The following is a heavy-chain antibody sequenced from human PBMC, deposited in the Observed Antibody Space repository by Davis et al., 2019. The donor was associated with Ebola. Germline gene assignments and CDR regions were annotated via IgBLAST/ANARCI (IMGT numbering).Heavy chain of an antibody. CDR2: ISAYNGNT. CDR1: GYTFTSYA. V-gene: IGHV1-18*01. CDR3: ARDPKARYYYDSSGLGMDV. D-gene: IGHD3-22*01. J-gene: IGHJ6*02. Sequence: AASVKVSCKASGYTFTSYAMHWVRQAPGQRLEWMGWISAYNGNTNYAQKLQGRVTMTTDTSTSTAYMELRSLRSDDTAVYYCARDPKARYYYDSSGLGMDVWGQGTTVTVSS.